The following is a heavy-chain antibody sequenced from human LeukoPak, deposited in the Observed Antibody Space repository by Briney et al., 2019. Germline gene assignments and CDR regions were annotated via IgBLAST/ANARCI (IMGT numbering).Heavy chain of an antibody. V-gene: IGHV4-39*01. CDR1: GGSVSSRSYY. Sequence: SETLSLTCTVSGGSVSSRSYYWGWIRQPPGKGLEWIGSIYYSGNTYYNSSLKSRLTISVDTSKNQFSLKLSSVTAADTAVYYCARTLIGPEPHFDYWGQGTLVTVSS. CDR2: IYYSGNT. J-gene: IGHJ4*02. D-gene: IGHD2-2*01. CDR3: ARTLIGPEPHFDY.